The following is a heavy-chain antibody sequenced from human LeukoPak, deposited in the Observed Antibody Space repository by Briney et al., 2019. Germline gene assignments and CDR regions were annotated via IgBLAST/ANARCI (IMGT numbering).Heavy chain of an antibody. J-gene: IGHJ6*02. CDR2: ISAYNGNT. D-gene: IGHD6-19*01. Sequence: ASVKVSCKASGYTFTSYGISWVRQAPGQGLEWMGWISAYNGNTNYAQKLQGRVTMTTDTSTSTAYMELRSLRSDDTAVYYCARDSRVAGTFRDGMDVWGQGTTVTVSS. V-gene: IGHV1-18*01. CDR1: GYTFTSYG. CDR3: ARDSRVAGTFRDGMDV.